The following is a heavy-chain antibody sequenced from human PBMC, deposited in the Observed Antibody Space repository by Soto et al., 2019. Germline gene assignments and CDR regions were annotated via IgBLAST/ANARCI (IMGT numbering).Heavy chain of an antibody. CDR2: ISSSGANT. V-gene: IGHV3-23*01. CDR1: GFTFISYA. J-gene: IGHJ4*02. D-gene: IGHD3-16*01. CDR3: AKFTSPLGYFDY. Sequence: PGGSLRLSCAASGFTFISYAVNWVRQAPGKGLEWVSTISSSGANTYYADSVKGRFTISRDNSKNTLFLQMNSLRAEDTAVYYCAKFTSPLGYFDYWGQGTLVIVSS.